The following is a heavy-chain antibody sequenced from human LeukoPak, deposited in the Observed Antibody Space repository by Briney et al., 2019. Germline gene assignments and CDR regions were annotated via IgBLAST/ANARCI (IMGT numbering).Heavy chain of an antibody. J-gene: IGHJ6*03. CDR1: GFTVSRYS. D-gene: IGHD4-17*01. V-gene: IGHV3-21*01. CDR3: AKDLPADYGDYIRPPWYYMDV. Sequence: GGSLRLSCAVSGFTVSRYSMNWVRQAPGKGLEWVSSISSSSSYIYYADSVKGRFTISRDNARYSLYLQMDSLRAEDTAVYYCAKDLPADYGDYIRPPWYYMDVWGKGTTVTISS. CDR2: ISSSSSYI.